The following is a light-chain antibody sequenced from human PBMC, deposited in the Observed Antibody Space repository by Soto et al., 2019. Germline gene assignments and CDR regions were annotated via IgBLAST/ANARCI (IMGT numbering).Light chain of an antibody. V-gene: IGKV4-1*01. Sequence: DIVMTQSPDSLAVSLGERATIKCKSSRSLLYSSNTKNYLAWYQHRPGQPPKLLFYWASTRESGVPDRFSGGGSGTDFTLTINSLQAEAVAVYYCQQYYSTPYTFGQGTKLEIK. J-gene: IGKJ2*01. CDR2: WAS. CDR1: RSLLYSSNTKNY. CDR3: QQYYSTPYT.